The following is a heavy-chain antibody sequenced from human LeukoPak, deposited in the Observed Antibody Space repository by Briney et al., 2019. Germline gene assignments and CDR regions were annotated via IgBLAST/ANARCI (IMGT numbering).Heavy chain of an antibody. CDR2: ISAYNGNT. Sequence: ASVKVSCKASGYTFTSYGISWVRQAPGQGLEWMGWISAYNGNTNYAQKLQGRVTMTTDTSTSTAYMELRSLRSEDTAVYYCARVRTVTIFGVVIRDYAFDIWGQGAMVTVSS. D-gene: IGHD3-3*01. CDR3: ARVRTVTIFGVVIRDYAFDI. V-gene: IGHV1-18*01. J-gene: IGHJ3*02. CDR1: GYTFTSYG.